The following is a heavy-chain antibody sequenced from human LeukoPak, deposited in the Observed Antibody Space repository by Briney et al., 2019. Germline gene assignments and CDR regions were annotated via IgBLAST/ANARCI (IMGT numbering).Heavy chain of an antibody. CDR1: GYTFTSYG. D-gene: IGHD2-2*01. CDR2: ISAYNGNT. Sequence: ASVKVSCKASGYTFTSYGISWVRQAPGQGLEWMGWISAYNGNTNYAQKLQGRVTMTTDTSTSTAYMELRSLRSDDTAVYYCARGPTAAIMGSYYYYYMDVWGKGTTVTVSS. CDR3: ARGPTAAIMGSYYYYYMDV. J-gene: IGHJ6*03. V-gene: IGHV1-18*01.